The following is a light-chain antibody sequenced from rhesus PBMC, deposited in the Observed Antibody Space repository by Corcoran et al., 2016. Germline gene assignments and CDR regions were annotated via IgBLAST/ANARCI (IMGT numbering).Light chain of an antibody. CDR3: LRYHSYPYP. CDR1: QGIGSD. J-gene: IGKJ2*01. Sequence: DIQMTQSPSSLSASVGDTVTITCRASQGIGSDLNWFQQKPGKAPKFLIYAASSLDSGVPSRFSGSGSGTEFTLTISSLQPGDFAAYFCLRYHSYPYPFGQETTVEIK. CDR2: AAS. V-gene: IGKV1-28*02.